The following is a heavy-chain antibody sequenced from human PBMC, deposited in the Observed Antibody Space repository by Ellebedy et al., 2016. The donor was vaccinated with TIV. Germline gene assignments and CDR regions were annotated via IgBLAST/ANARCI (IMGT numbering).Heavy chain of an antibody. CDR2: INHSGST. J-gene: IGHJ4*02. V-gene: IGHV4-34*01. CDR3: ARDSGPVVTRVFDY. Sequence: GSLRLXXAVYGGSFSGYYWTWIRQPPGKGLEWIGEINHSGSTDYNPSLKSRVTISVDTSKNQFSLKLSSVTAADTAVYYCARDSGPVVTRVFDYWGQGTLVTVSS. D-gene: IGHD4-23*01. CDR1: GGSFSGYY.